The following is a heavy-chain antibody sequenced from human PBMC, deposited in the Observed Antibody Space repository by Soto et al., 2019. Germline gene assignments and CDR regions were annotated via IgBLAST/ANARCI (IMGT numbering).Heavy chain of an antibody. CDR2: IYYSGSA. V-gene: IGHV4-59*04. J-gene: IGHJ5*01. D-gene: IGHD2-2*01. Sequence: SETLSLTCTVSGGSISSYYWSWIRQPPGKGLEWIGSIYYSGSAYYSPSLKSRVIMSVDTSKNQLSLKLSSVTAADTAVYYCARLHCNSPNCVPLDPWGQGTLVTVSS. CDR1: GGSISSYY. CDR3: ARLHCNSPNCVPLDP.